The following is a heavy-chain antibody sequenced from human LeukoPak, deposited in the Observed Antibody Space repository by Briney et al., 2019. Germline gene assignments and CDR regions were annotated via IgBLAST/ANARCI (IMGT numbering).Heavy chain of an antibody. CDR2: IWYDGSDK. Sequence: GGSLRLSCAASGFIFSNYDMHWVRQAPGKGLEWVAVIWYDGSDKHYADSVQGRFTISRDNPKNSLYLQMNSLRAEDTALYYCARRVQYYFDYWGQGTLVTVSS. J-gene: IGHJ4*02. CDR1: GFIFSNYD. CDR3: ARRVQYYFDY. V-gene: IGHV3-33*01.